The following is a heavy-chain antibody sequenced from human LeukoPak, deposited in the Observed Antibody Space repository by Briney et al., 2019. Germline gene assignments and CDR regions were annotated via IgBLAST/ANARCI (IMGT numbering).Heavy chain of an antibody. V-gene: IGHV4-38-2*02. D-gene: IGHD3-10*01. CDR1: GYSISSGYY. J-gene: IGHJ4*02. Sequence: SETLSLTCTVSGYSISSGYYWGWIRQPPGKGLEWIGSIYHSGSTYYNPSLKSRVTISVDTSKNQFSLKLSSVTAADTAVYYCARGLRNYYGSGSYYFDYGGQGTLDTVSS. CDR3: ARGLRNYYGSGSYYFDY. CDR2: IYHSGST.